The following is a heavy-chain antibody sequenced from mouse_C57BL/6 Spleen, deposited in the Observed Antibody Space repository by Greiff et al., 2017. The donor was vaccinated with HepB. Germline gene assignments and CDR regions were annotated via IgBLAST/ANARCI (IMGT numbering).Heavy chain of an antibody. D-gene: IGHD1-1*01. Sequence: EVQLQQSGPVLVKPGASVKMSCKASGYTFTDYYMNWVKQSHGKSLEWIGVINPYYGGTSYNQKFKGQATLTVDKSSSTAYMELKRLKSEDSAVYYCARRRNGSSCGWYFDVWGTGTTVTVSS. CDR1: GYTFTDYY. J-gene: IGHJ1*03. V-gene: IGHV1-19*01. CDR3: ARRRNGSSCGWYFDV. CDR2: INPYYGGT.